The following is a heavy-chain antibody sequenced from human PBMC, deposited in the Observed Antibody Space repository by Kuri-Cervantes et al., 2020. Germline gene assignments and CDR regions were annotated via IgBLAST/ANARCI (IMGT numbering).Heavy chain of an antibody. CDR1: GFTFSDYA. CDR3: ARANDYGDNLPWGGFDI. V-gene: IGHV3-7*01. J-gene: IGHJ3*02. D-gene: IGHD4-17*01. Sequence: GGSLRLSCKASGFTFSDYALSWVRQAPGKGLEWVAHIEEDGSEKHYVDSVKGRFTISRDNARNTLYLQMNSLRVEDTALYYCARANDYGDNLPWGGFDIWGQGTLVTVSS. CDR2: IEEDGSEK.